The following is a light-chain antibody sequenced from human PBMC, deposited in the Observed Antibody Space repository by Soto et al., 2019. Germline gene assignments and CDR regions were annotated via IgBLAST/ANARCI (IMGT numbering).Light chain of an antibody. V-gene: IGKV3D-15*01. CDR3: QQYNNWPPT. Sequence: EIVMTQSPATLSVSPGERATLSCRTSRNVSGNLAWYQQKPGQAPRLLIYGASTRATGIPARFSGSGSGTEFTLTISNLQSEDFAVYYCQQYNNWPPTFGQGTKVEIK. J-gene: IGKJ1*01. CDR2: GAS. CDR1: RNVSGN.